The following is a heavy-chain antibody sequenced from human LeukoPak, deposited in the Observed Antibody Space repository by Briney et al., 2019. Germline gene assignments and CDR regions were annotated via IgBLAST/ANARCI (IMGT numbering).Heavy chain of an antibody. CDR1: GGSFSSTYY. V-gene: IGHV4-39*01. CDR2: IYYSGAV. D-gene: IGHD6-19*01. CDR3: ARELRATSGWLFYFDY. J-gene: IGHJ4*02. Sequence: SSETLSLTCTVSGGSFSSTYYWGWIRQPPGKGLEWIGSIYYSGAVYYNPSLTSRVTMSVDTSKSQFSLILTSVTAADTAVYYCARELRATSGWLFYFDYWGQGTLVTVSS.